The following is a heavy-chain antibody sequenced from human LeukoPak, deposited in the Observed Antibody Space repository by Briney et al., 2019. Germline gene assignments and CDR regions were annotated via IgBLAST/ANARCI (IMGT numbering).Heavy chain of an antibody. CDR3: AXXSGQGHXSX. Sequence: PGGSLRLSCAASGFNFSDYYMSWIRQAPGKGLEWVSYIYSSGFTRYYADSVKGRFSISRDNAKNSLYLQMNSLRAEDTAVFYCAXXSGQGHXSXWGQGXXXXVSS. J-gene: IGHJ4*02. V-gene: IGHV3-11*01. CDR1: GFNFSDYY. CDR2: IYSSGFTR.